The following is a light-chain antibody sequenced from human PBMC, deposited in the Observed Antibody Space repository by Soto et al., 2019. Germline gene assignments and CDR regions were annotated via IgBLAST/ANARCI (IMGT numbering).Light chain of an antibody. J-gene: IGKJ2*01. CDR2: AAS. V-gene: IGKV1-39*01. CDR1: QSIRSY. CDR3: QQSDSTPYT. Sequence: DIQMTQSPSSLSASVGDRVTITCRASQSIRSYLNWYQQKPGKAPLLMIYAASNLQSGVPSRFSGSGSGTDFTLTIASLQPEDFSTYYCQQSDSTPYTFGQGTKVEI.